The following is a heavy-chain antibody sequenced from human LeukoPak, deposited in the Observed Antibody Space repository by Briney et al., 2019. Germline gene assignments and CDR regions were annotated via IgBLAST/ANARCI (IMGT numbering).Heavy chain of an antibody. CDR1: GGTFSSYT. D-gene: IGHD1-26*01. J-gene: IGHJ3*02. V-gene: IGHV1-69*04. CDR3: ARERGIVGARAAFDI. CDR2: IIPILGIA. Sequence: SVKVSCKASGGTFSSYTISWVRQAPGQGLEWMGRIIPILGIANYAQKFQGRVTITADKSTSTAYMELSSLRSEDTAVYYCARERGIVGARAAFDIWGQGTMVTLSS.